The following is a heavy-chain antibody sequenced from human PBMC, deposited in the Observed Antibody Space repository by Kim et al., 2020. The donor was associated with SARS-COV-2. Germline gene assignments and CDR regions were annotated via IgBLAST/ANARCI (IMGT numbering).Heavy chain of an antibody. Sequence: GESLKISCKGSGYSFTSYWIGWVRQMPGKGLEWMGIIYPGYSYTRYSPSFQGQVTITAAKSISTAYLQWSSLKASDTAMYYCAAHDSSGWYTHFDYWGQGTLVTVSS. J-gene: IGHJ4*02. V-gene: IGHV5-51*01. CDR2: IYPGYSYT. D-gene: IGHD6-19*01. CDR1: GYSFTSYW. CDR3: AAHDSSGWYTHFDY.